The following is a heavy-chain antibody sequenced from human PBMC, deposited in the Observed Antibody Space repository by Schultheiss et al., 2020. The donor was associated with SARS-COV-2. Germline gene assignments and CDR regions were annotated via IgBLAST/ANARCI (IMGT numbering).Heavy chain of an antibody. Sequence: SETLSLTCTVSGGSISSYYWSWIRQPAGKGLEWIGYIYYSGSTNYKYNPSLKSRVTISVDTSKNQFSLKLSSVTAADTAVYYCARGALHHWFDPWGQGTLVTVSS. CDR3: ARGALHHWFDP. J-gene: IGHJ5*02. CDR1: GGSISSYY. D-gene: IGHD4-11*01. V-gene: IGHV4-59*12. CDR2: IYYSGST.